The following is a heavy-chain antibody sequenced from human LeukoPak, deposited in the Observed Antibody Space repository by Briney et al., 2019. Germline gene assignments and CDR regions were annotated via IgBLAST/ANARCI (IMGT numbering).Heavy chain of an antibody. Sequence: ASVKVSCKASGYTFTSYDIHWVRQASGQGLEWMGWINPNSDNTDYAQKLQGRVTITRNTSIRTAYMELSSLRSEDTAVYYCAIAAVGFDYWGQGTLVTVSS. CDR3: AIAAVGFDY. CDR2: INPNSDNT. CDR1: GYTFTSYD. J-gene: IGHJ4*02. D-gene: IGHD6-13*01. V-gene: IGHV1-8*03.